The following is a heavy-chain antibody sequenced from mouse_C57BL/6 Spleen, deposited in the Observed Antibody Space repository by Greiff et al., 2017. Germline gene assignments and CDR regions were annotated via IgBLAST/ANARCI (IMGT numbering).Heavy chain of an antibody. CDR3: ARYDGGYFAWFAY. CDR1: GYAFSSSW. J-gene: IGHJ3*01. Sequence: QVHVKQSGPELVKPGASVKISCKASGYAFSSSWMNWVKQRPGKGLEWIGRIYPGDGDTNYNGKFKGKATLTADKSSSTAYMQLSSLTSEDSAVYFCARYDGGYFAWFAYWGQGTLVTVSA. D-gene: IGHD2-3*01. CDR2: IYPGDGDT. V-gene: IGHV1-82*01.